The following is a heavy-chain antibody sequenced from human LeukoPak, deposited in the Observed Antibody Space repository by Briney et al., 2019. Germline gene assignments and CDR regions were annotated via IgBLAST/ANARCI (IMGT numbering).Heavy chain of an antibody. Sequence: SETLSLTCGVSGGAFSDYYWSWIRQAPGKGLEWIGEMIQSGSSNNNPSLRSRVTISGDTSRNQFSLKLNSLTAADTAVYYCARGNIVATILGGLHGTTAFDFWGQGILVTVSS. CDR3: ARGNIVATILGGLHGTTAFDF. V-gene: IGHV4-34*01. J-gene: IGHJ4*02. CDR1: GGAFSDYY. CDR2: MIQSGSS. D-gene: IGHD5-12*01.